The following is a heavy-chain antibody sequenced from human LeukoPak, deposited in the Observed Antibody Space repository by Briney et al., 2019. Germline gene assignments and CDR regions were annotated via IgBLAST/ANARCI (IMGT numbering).Heavy chain of an antibody. Sequence: GGSLRLSCAASGFTFSTYSMNWVRQAPGKGLEWVSYISSGSSSISYADSVKGRFTISRDNSKNTLYLQMNSLRAEDTAVYYCARDQKIHDSSSWYDDYYYYYGMDVWGQGTTVTVSS. CDR3: ARDQKIHDSSSWYDDYYYYYGMDV. J-gene: IGHJ6*02. CDR2: ISSGSSSI. D-gene: IGHD6-13*01. CDR1: GFTFSTYS. V-gene: IGHV3-48*01.